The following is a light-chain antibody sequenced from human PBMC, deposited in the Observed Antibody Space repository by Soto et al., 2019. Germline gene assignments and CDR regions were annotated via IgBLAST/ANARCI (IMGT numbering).Light chain of an antibody. Sequence: DIQMTQSPSSLSASVGDRVTITCRASQGISNYLAWYQQKPGKVPKLLIYAASTLQSGVPSRFSASGSGTHFTLTLSTLRPADVATYYCQTPLGTFGQGTKVDIK. CDR1: QGISNY. V-gene: IGKV1-27*01. CDR2: AAS. J-gene: IGKJ1*01. CDR3: QTPLGT.